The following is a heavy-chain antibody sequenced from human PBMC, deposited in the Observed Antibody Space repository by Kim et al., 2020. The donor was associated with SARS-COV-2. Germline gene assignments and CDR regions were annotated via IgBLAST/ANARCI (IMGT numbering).Heavy chain of an antibody. Sequence: ASVKVSCKASGYTFTSYDINWVRQATGQGLEWMGWMNPNSGKTGYAQKFQGRATMTRNTSIGTAYMELSSLRSEDTAVYCCARGRRYFDWLSPYYYYYTMDVWGQGTTVTVSS. J-gene: IGHJ6*02. D-gene: IGHD3-9*01. CDR3: ARGRRYFDWLSPYYYYYTMDV. CDR1: GYTFTSYD. CDR2: MNPNSGKT. V-gene: IGHV1-8*01.